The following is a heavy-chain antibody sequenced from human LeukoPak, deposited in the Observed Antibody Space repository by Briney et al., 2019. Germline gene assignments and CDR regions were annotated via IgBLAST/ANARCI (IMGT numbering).Heavy chain of an antibody. CDR3: AREIGPRQLHLWGSAFDY. D-gene: IGHD5-18*01. Sequence: ASVKVSCKASGYTFTSYGISWVRQAPGQGLEWMGWISAYNGNTNYAQKLQGRVTMTTDTSTSTAYMELRSLRSDDTAVYYCAREIGPRQLHLWGSAFDYWGQGTLVTVSS. J-gene: IGHJ4*02. V-gene: IGHV1-18*01. CDR1: GYTFTSYG. CDR2: ISAYNGNT.